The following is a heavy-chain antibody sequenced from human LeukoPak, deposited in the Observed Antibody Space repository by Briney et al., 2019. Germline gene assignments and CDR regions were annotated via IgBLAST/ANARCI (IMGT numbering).Heavy chain of an antibody. D-gene: IGHD3-10*01. CDR2: ISGNGVSA. CDR3: ARDSTYYYHF. Sequence: GGSLRLSCAASGFTFSSYAMTWVRQAPGQGLEWVSAISGNGVSAYYADSVKGRFTISRDNSKNTLHLQMNSLRAEDTAVYYCARDSTYYYHFWGQGTMVTVSS. CDR1: GFTFSSYA. V-gene: IGHV3-23*01. J-gene: IGHJ3*01.